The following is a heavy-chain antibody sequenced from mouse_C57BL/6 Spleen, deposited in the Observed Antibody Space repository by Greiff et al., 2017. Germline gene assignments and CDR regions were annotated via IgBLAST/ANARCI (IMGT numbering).Heavy chain of an antibody. V-gene: IGHV1-19*01. J-gene: IGHJ4*01. CDR1: GYTFTDYY. Sequence: EVQLQQSGPVLVKPGASVKMSCKASGYTFTDYYMNWVKQSHGKSLEWIGVINPYNGGTSYNQKFKGKATLTVDKSSSTAYMELNSLTSEDSAVYYCARRDYYGRFYAMDYWGQGTSVTVSS. CDR2: INPYNGGT. CDR3: ARRDYYGRFYAMDY. D-gene: IGHD1-1*01.